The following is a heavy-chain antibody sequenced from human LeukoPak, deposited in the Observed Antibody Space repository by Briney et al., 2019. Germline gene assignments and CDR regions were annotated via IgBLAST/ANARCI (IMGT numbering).Heavy chain of an antibody. CDR1: GGSISSSSYY. V-gene: IGHV4-61*05. CDR2: IYYSGST. D-gene: IGHD3-10*01. J-gene: IGHJ3*02. CDR3: ARGGGYYYGSGSPAGAFDI. Sequence: SETLSLTCTVSGGSISSSSYYWGWIRQPPGKGLEWIGYIYYSGSTNYNPSLKSRVTISVDTSKNQFSLKLSSVTAADTAVYYCARGGGYYYGSGSPAGAFDIWGQGTMVTVSS.